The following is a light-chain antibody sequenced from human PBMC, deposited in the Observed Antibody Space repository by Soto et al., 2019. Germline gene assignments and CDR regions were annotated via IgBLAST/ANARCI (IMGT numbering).Light chain of an antibody. CDR1: QSVGSGY. V-gene: IGKV3-20*01. Sequence: EIVLTQSPGTLSLSPGERATLSCRASQSVGSGYVAWYQQKPGQAPRLLIHTAPSRATGIPDRFSGSGSGTDFTLTISRLEPEDFALYYCQQYNNSPRTCGQGTKLEIK. CDR2: TAP. CDR3: QQYNNSPRT. J-gene: IGKJ1*01.